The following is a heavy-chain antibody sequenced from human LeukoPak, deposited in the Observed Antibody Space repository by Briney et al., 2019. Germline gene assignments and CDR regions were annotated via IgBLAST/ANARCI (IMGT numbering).Heavy chain of an antibody. Sequence: PSETLSLTCAVYGGSLSGYYWSWIRQPPGKGLEWIGEINHSGSTNYNPSLKSRVTISVDTSKNQFSLKLSSVTPADTAVYYCARGRCSGGSCYPFSPSNPTPRYYFDYWGQGTLVTVSS. J-gene: IGHJ4*02. V-gene: IGHV4-34*01. CDR2: INHSGST. D-gene: IGHD2-15*01. CDR3: ARGRCSGGSCYPFSPSNPTPRYYFDY. CDR1: GGSLSGYY.